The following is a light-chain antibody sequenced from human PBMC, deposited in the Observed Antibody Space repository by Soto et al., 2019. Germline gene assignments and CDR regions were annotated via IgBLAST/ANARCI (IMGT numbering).Light chain of an antibody. Sequence: QSVLTQPPSASGTPGQRVTISCSGSSSNIGSNPVNWFQQLPGTAPKLLIYSNNLRPSGVPDRFSGSKSGTSASLAISGLQSEDEADYYCAAWDDSLNGVLFGGGTKVTVL. CDR3: AAWDDSLNGVL. V-gene: IGLV1-44*01. CDR1: SSNIGSNP. CDR2: SNN. J-gene: IGLJ2*01.